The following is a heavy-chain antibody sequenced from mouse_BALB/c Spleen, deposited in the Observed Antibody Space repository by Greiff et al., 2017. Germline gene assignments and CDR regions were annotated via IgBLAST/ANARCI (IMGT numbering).Heavy chain of an antibody. CDR2: IYPGGGYT. Sequence: VQLQQSGAELVRPGTSVKISCTASGYTFTNYWLGWVKQRPGQGLEWIGDIYPGGGYTNYNEKFKGKATLTADTSSRTAYMQLSSLTSEDSAVYFCASYDEGFAYWGQGTLVTVSA. D-gene: IGHD2-3*01. CDR3: ASYDEGFAY. CDR1: GYTFTNYW. J-gene: IGHJ3*01. V-gene: IGHV1-63*02.